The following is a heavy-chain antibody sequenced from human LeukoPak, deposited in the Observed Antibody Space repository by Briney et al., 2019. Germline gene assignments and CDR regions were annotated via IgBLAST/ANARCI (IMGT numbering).Heavy chain of an antibody. CDR2: INPNSGGT. D-gene: IGHD6-19*01. CDR1: GYTFTDYY. CDR3: ARGSTRDSSGWYGPGKWFDP. Sequence: ASVTVSFTASGYTFTDYYMHWVRQAPGQGLEWMGWINPNSGGTNYAQNFQGRVTMTRDTSISTAFLELSSLRSDDTAVYYCARGSTRDSSGWYGPGKWFDPWGQGTLVTVSS. J-gene: IGHJ5*02. V-gene: IGHV1-2*02.